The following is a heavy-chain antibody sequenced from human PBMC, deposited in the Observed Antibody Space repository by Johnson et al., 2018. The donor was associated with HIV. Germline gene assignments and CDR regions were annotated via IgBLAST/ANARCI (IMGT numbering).Heavy chain of an antibody. Sequence: VQLVESGGGLVQPGGSLRLSCAASGLTVSSNYMSWVRQAPGKGLEWVSIIYSGGSTYYADSVRGRFTVSRDNSKNTVFLQMNSLRVEDTAVYYCARDRGTICDIWGQGTTVTVSS. CDR1: GLTVSSNY. V-gene: IGHV3-66*01. D-gene: IGHD2-8*01. J-gene: IGHJ3*02. CDR3: ARDRGTICDI. CDR2: IYSGGST.